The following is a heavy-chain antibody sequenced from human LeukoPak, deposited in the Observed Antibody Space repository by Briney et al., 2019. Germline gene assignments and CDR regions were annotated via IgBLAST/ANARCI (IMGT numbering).Heavy chain of an antibody. Sequence: HGESLKISCKGSGYSFTSYWIGWVRQMPGEGLEWMGSIYPGDSDTRYSPSFQGQVTISADKSISTAYLQWSSLKASDTAMYYCARRRKYSSGVYNWFDPWGQGTLVTVSS. J-gene: IGHJ5*02. CDR1: GYSFTSYW. CDR2: IYPGDSDT. CDR3: ARRRKYSSGVYNWFDP. D-gene: IGHD6-19*01. V-gene: IGHV5-51*01.